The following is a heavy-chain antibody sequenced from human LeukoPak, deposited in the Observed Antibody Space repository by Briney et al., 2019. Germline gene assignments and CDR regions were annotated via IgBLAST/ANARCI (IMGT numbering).Heavy chain of an antibody. J-gene: IGHJ4*02. D-gene: IGHD1-7*01. CDR1: GFTLSSYG. V-gene: IGHV3-33*06. CDR2: IWYDGSNK. Sequence: PGRSLRLSCAASGFTLSSYGMHWVRQAPGKGLEWVAVIWYDGSNKYYADSVKGRFTISRDNSKNTLYLQMNSLRAEDTAVYYCAKDWGITGTTLGYWGQGTLVTVSS. CDR3: AKDWGITGTTLGY.